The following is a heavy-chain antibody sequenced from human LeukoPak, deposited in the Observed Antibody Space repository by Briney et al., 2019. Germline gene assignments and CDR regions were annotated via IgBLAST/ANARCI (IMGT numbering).Heavy chain of an antibody. CDR1: GFTFSYYW. J-gene: IGHJ6*02. CDR3: ARDLGSGMDV. D-gene: IGHD2-15*01. V-gene: IGHV3-7*01. Sequence: GGSLRLSCAASGFTFSYYWMSWVRQAPGKGLEWVANIKQGGSEKYSVDSVKGRFTISRDNAKNSLYLQTNSLRVEDTAVYYCARDLGSGMDVWGQGTTVIVSS. CDR2: IKQGGSEK.